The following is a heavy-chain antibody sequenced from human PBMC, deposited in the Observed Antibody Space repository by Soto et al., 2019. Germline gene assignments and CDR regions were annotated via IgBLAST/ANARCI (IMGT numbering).Heavy chain of an antibody. D-gene: IGHD6-19*01. CDR3: ARMYSSGSGWFHP. V-gene: IGHV4-31*03. CDR2: FYSSGSI. Sequence: TLSLTCFVSGYSITAGGYYWSWIRHHPGKGLEWIGSFYSSGSIIYNPSLRSRVSISGDTSSNQFSMSLTSVTAADTARYYCARMYSSGSGWFHPWGQGTLVTVSS. CDR1: GYSITAGGYY. J-gene: IGHJ5*02.